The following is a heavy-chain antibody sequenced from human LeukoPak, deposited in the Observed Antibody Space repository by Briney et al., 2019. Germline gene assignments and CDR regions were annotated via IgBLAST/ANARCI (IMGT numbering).Heavy chain of an antibody. CDR3: AREGVVRTYDY. D-gene: IGHD6-6*01. Sequence: ASVKVSFTASGGTFSIYAIGWVRQAPGQGLEWMGGIIPIFGTANYAQKFQGRVTITADESTSTAYMELSGLRSEDTAVYYCAREGVVRTYDYWGQGTLVTVSS. J-gene: IGHJ4*02. V-gene: IGHV1-69*13. CDR2: IIPIFGTA. CDR1: GGTFSIYA.